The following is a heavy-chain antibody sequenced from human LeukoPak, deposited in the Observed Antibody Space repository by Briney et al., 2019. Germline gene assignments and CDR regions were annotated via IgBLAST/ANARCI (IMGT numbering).Heavy chain of an antibody. CDR2: IYPGDSDT. J-gene: IGHJ4*02. Sequence: VESLIISCQCSGYSYTSFRIGLVPQMPGKGLEWMGIIYPGDSDTRYRPSFQGQVTISADKSISTAYLQWSSLKASDSAMYYCARRGVGSQLLEYWGQGTLVTVSS. CDR3: ARRGVGSQLLEY. D-gene: IGHD2-2*01. V-gene: IGHV5-51*01. CDR1: GYSYTSFR.